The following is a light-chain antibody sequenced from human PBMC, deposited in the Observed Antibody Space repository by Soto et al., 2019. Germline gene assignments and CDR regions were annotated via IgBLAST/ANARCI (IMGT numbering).Light chain of an antibody. J-gene: IGKJ1*01. V-gene: IGKV1-5*03. CDR2: KAS. CDR1: QTISSW. CDR3: LQDIIYPWT. Sequence: IQLPPSPSTLSGSVGDRVTITCRASQTISSWLAWYQQKPGKAPKLLIYKASTLKSGVPSRFSGSGSGTDFTLAISSLQPEDSATYYCLQDIIYPWTFGQGTKVDNK.